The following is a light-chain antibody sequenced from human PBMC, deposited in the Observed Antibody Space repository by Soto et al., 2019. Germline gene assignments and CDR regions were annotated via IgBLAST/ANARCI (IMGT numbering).Light chain of an antibody. CDR1: SSDVGGYNY. V-gene: IGLV2-8*01. Sequence: QSALTQPPSASGSPGQSVTISCTGTSSDVGGYNYVSWYQQHPGKAPKLMISEVSKRPSGVPDRFSGSKSGNTASLTVSGLQAEDEADSYCCSYAGSNNYVFGTGTKLTVL. CDR2: EVS. J-gene: IGLJ1*01. CDR3: CSYAGSNNYV.